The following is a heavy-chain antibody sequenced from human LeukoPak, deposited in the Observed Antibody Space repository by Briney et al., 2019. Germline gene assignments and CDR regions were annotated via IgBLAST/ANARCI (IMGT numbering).Heavy chain of an antibody. D-gene: IGHD6-13*01. V-gene: IGHV3-7*04. CDR1: GFTFGSYW. CDR3: ARGYSRFDY. J-gene: IGHJ4*02. Sequence: GGSLRLSCAAPGFTFGSYWMSWVRQAPGKGLEWVANIQQDGSEKYYVDSVKGRFTISRDNAKNSLYLQMNSLRVEDTAVYYCARGYSRFDYWGQGTLVTVSS. CDR2: IQQDGSEK.